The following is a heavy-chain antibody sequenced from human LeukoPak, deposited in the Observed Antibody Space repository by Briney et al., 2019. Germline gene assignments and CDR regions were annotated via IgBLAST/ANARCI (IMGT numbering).Heavy chain of an antibody. CDR1: GGTFSSYG. CDR3: ARREQWLVGDDY. CDR2: ISAYNGNT. V-gene: IGHV1-18*01. Sequence: ASVKVSCKASGGTFSSYGISWVRQAPGQGLEWMGWISAYNGNTNYAQKLQGRVTMTTDTSTSTAYMELRSLRSDDTAVYYCARREQWLVGDDYWGQEPWSPSPQ. J-gene: IGHJ4*01. D-gene: IGHD6-19*01.